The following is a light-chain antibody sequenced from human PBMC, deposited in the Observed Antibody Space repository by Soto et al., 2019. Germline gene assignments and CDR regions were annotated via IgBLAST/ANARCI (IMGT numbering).Light chain of an antibody. CDR2: TND. J-gene: IGLJ1*01. CDR1: SSNIGTSS. CDR3: AVWDDSLNGHV. V-gene: IGLV1-44*01. Sequence: QSVLTQPPSTSVTPGQTVTISCSGSSSNIGTSSVHWYKHLPGTAPKPLIYTNDQRPSGVPDRFSGSKSGTSASLAISGLQSEDEADYYCAVWDDSLNGHVFGAGTKVTVL.